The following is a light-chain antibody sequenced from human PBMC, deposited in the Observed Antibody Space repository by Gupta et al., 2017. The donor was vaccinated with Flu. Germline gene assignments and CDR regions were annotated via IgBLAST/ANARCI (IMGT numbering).Light chain of an antibody. Sequence: EPVMTQSPATLSVSPGERATLSCRASQYINSNLAWYQQKPGQAPRLLIYGASNRATGIPARFSGSGSGTEFLLTSSSLQSEDFGVYYRQQDYDLWTFGQGTKVEIK. CDR3: QQDYDLWT. CDR1: QYINSN. CDR2: GAS. J-gene: IGKJ1*01. V-gene: IGKV3-15*01.